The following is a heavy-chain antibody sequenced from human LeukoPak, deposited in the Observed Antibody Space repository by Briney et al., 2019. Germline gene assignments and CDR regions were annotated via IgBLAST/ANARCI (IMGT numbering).Heavy chain of an antibody. Sequence: ASVKVSCKASGYTFTSYGISWVRQAPGQGLEWMGWISAYNGNTNYAQKLQGRVTMTTDTSTSTAYMELRSLRSDDTAVYYCARGGPLTMVRGYYYMDVWGKGTTVTVSS. CDR3: ARGGPLTMVRGYYYMDV. D-gene: IGHD3-10*01. CDR1: GYTFTSYG. CDR2: ISAYNGNT. J-gene: IGHJ6*03. V-gene: IGHV1-18*01.